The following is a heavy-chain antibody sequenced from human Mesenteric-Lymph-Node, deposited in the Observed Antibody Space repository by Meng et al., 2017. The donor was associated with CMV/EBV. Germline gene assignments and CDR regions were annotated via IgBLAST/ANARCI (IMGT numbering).Heavy chain of an antibody. J-gene: IGHJ6*02. D-gene: IGHD3-10*01. CDR3: TIYPPRGGMDV. Sequence: GESLKISCAASGFRFDEFGITWVRQAPGKGLEWLSNIHWNGGRTGYADSVKGRFTIFRDNAKNSVYLQMNSLKTEDTAVYYCTIYPPRGGMDVWGQGTTVTVSS. V-gene: IGHV3-20*04. CDR1: GFRFDEFG. CDR2: IHWNGGRT.